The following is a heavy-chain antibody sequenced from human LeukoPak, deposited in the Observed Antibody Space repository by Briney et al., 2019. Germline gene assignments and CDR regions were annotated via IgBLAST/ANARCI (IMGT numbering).Heavy chain of an antibody. CDR3: ARAGYYYDSSGYGGY. D-gene: IGHD3-22*01. V-gene: IGHV1-2*02. CDR1: GYTFTSYG. J-gene: IGHJ4*02. CDR2: INPNSGGT. Sequence: ASVKVSCKASGYTFTSYGISWVRQAPGQGLEWMGWINPNSGGTNYAQKFQGRVTMTRDTSISTAYMELSRLRSDDTAVYYCARAGYYYDSSGYGGYWGQGTLVTVSS.